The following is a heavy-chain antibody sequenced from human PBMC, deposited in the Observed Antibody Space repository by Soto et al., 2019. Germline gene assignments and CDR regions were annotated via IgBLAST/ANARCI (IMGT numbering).Heavy chain of an antibody. J-gene: IGHJ4*02. CDR2: IIPIFGTT. CDR3: ARAIFWSGYTLGY. V-gene: IGHV1-69*13. CDR1: GGTFSSYA. Sequence: SVKVSCKASGGTFSSYAISWVRQAPGQGLEWMGGIIPIFGTTNYAQKFQGRVTITADESTSTAYMELSSLRSEDTAVYYCARAIFWSGYTLGYWGQGTLVTSPQ. D-gene: IGHD3-3*01.